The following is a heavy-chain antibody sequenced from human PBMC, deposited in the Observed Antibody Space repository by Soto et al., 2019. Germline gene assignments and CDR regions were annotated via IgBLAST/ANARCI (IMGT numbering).Heavy chain of an antibody. J-gene: IGHJ3*02. D-gene: IGHD6-19*01. V-gene: IGHV3-66*01. CDR1: GFTVSSNY. CDR3: ARDQRGPRGWYCGAFDI. Sequence: EVQLVESGGGSVQPGGSLRLSCAASGFTVSSNYMSWVRQAPGKGLECVSVIYSGGSTYYADSVKGRFTISSDNSKNTFFLQMNSLRAEDTAMYYCARDQRGPRGWYCGAFDIWGQGTMVTVSS. CDR2: IYSGGST.